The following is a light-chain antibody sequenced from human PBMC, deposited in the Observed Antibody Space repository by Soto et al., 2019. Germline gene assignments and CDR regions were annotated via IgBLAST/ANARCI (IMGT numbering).Light chain of an antibody. CDR3: GTLDTSLSAGV. CDR1: SSNIGDNY. CDR2: DNN. Sequence: QSVLTQPPSVSAAPGQKVTISCSGSSSNIGDNYVSWYQQFPGTAPKLLIYDNNKRPSGIPDRFSGSTSGTSATLGITGLQTGDEADYYCGTLDTSLSAGVFGGGTKRTVL. V-gene: IGLV1-51*01. J-gene: IGLJ2*01.